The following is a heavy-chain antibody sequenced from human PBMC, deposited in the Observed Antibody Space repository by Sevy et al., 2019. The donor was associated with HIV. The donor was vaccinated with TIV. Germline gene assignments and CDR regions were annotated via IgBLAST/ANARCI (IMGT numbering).Heavy chain of an antibody. CDR3: AQASGSGWIYYYYYGMDV. J-gene: IGHJ6*02. CDR1: GFTFSSYA. V-gene: IGHV3-23*01. CDR2: ISGSGGST. D-gene: IGHD6-19*01. Sequence: GGSLRLSCAASGFTFSSYAMSWVRQAPGKGLEWVSAISGSGGSTHYADSVKGRFTMSRDNSKNTLYLQMNSLRAEDTAVYYCAQASGSGWIYYYYYGMDVWGQGTTVTVSS.